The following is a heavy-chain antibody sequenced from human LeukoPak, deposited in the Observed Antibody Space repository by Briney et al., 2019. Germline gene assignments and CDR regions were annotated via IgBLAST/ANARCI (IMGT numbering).Heavy chain of an antibody. CDR3: ARTGTHCSSTSCYQGGDFDY. V-gene: IGHV3-53*01. J-gene: IGHJ4*02. D-gene: IGHD2-2*01. CDR1: EFTVSSNY. CDR2: IYSGGST. Sequence: GGSLRLSCAASEFTVSSNYMSWVRQAPGKGLEWVSVIYSGGSTYYADSVKGRFTISRDNSKNTLYLQMNSLRAEDTAVYYCARTGTHCSSTSCYQGGDFDYWGQGTLVTVSS.